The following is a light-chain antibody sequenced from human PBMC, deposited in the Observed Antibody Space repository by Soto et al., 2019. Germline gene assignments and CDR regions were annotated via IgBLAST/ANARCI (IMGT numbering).Light chain of an antibody. V-gene: IGKV3-15*01. CDR2: GAS. CDR1: QSVSSN. J-gene: IGKJ3*01. Sequence: EIVMTQYPATLSVSPGERATLSCRASQSVSSNLAWYQQKPGQAPRLLIYGASTRATGIPARFSGSGSGTEFTLTISSLQSEDFAVYYCQQYNNWPPGLFTFGPGTKVDIK. CDR3: QQYNNWPPGLFT.